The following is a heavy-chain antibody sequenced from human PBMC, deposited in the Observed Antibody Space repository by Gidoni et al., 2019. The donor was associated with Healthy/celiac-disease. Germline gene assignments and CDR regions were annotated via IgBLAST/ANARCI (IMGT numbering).Heavy chain of an antibody. Sequence: QVQLVQSGAEVKKPGSSVQVSCKASGGTFRSYAISWVRQAPGQGLEWMGGIIPIFGTANYAQKFQGRVTITADKSTSTAYMELSSLRSEDTAVYSCASGYYDSSGYPKTYFDYWGQGTLVTVSS. V-gene: IGHV1-69*06. D-gene: IGHD3-22*01. CDR2: IIPIFGTA. CDR1: GGTFRSYA. CDR3: ASGYYDSSGYPKTYFDY. J-gene: IGHJ4*02.